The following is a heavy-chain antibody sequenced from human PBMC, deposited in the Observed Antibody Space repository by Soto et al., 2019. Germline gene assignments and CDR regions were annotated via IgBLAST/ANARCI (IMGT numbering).Heavy chain of an antibody. J-gene: IGHJ6*02. CDR1: GGSFSGYY. CDR2: INHSGST. D-gene: IGHD2-8*01. V-gene: IGHV4-34*01. Sequence: QVQLQQWGAGLLKPSETLSLTCAVYGGSFSGYYWCWIRQPPGKGLEWIGEINHSGSTNYNPSLKSRVTKSVDTSKNQSSLKLSFVTAAVTAVYYCARGPTFRYCTNGGCPHACRYYYYGMAVRGQGTTVTVS. CDR3: ARGPTFRYCTNGGCPHACRYYYYGMAV.